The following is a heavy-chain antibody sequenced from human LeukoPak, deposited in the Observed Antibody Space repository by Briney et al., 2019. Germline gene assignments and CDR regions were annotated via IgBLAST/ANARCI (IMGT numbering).Heavy chain of an antibody. V-gene: IGHV4-4*02. CDR3: ARDRSFETKWLLLYYFDY. J-gene: IGHJ4*02. D-gene: IGHD3-22*01. CDR2: TSHRGST. CDR1: GGSISSTNW. Sequence: SGTLSLTCSVSGGSISSTNWWSWVRQPPGKGLEWIGETSHRGSTNYNPSLKSRVTISVDTSKNQFSLKLSSVTAADTAVYYCARDRSFETKWLLLYYFDYWGQGTLVTVSS.